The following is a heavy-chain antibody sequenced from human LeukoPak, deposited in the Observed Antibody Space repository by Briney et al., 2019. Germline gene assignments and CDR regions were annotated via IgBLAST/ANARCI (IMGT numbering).Heavy chain of an antibody. D-gene: IGHD6-19*01. CDR2: INPKSGDT. CDR1: GYTFTDYY. J-gene: IGHJ4*02. CDR3: VRDLTGGSGD. V-gene: IGHV1-2*02. Sequence: GASVKVSCKASGYTFTDYYMHWVRQAPGQTSEWLAWINPKSGDTHYTQKFQGRVTVTTDTSITSVYMELSGLQSDDTAVYYCVRDLTGGSGDWGQGTLVTVSS.